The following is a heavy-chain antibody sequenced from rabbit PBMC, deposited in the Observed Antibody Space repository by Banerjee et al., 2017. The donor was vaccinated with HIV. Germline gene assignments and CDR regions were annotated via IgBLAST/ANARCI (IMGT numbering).Heavy chain of an antibody. Sequence: QSLEESGGGLVKPGASLTLTCKASGFSFSSSYCMCWVRQAPGKGLEWIACIYGGSSGSTYYASWAKGRFTISKTSSTAVTLQMTSLTAADTATYFCARGAGYAGYGSPYYFNLWGPGTLVTVS. D-gene: IGHD7-1*01. J-gene: IGHJ4*01. CDR1: GFSFSSSYC. V-gene: IGHV1S40*01. CDR3: ARGAGYAGYGSPYYFNL. CDR2: IYGGSSGST.